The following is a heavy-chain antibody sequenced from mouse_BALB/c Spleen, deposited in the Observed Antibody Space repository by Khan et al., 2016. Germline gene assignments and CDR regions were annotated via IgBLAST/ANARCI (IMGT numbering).Heavy chain of an antibody. CDR3: ARKGMPTARYFDV. Sequence: QVQLQQSGAELMKPGASVKISCKATGYTFSSYWIEWVKQRPGHGLEWIGEILPGSGSTNYNEKFKGKATFTADTSSNTAYMQLSSLTSEDSAVXYCARKGMPTARYFDVWGAGTTVTVSS. CDR1: GYTFSSYW. D-gene: IGHD1-2*01. J-gene: IGHJ1*01. V-gene: IGHV1-9*01. CDR2: ILPGSGST.